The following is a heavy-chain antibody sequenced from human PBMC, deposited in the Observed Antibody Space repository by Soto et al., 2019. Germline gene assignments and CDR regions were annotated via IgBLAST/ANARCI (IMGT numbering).Heavy chain of an antibody. V-gene: IGHV3-23*01. Sequence: PGGSLRLSCVASGFTFSSYAMSWVRQAPGKGLEWVSGISGSAGGTYFTDSVKGRFTISRDNSKNTLYLQMNSLRVEDTAVYYCARYYGNLLALDVWGQGTLVTVSS. CDR1: GFTFSSYA. D-gene: IGHD4-17*01. CDR2: ISGSAGGT. J-gene: IGHJ4*02. CDR3: ARYYGNLLALDV.